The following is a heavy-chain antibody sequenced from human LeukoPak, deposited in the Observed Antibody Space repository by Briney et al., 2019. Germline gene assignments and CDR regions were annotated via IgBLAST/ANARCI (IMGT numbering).Heavy chain of an antibody. CDR3: ARDRGASSGWFFDY. V-gene: IGHV4-39*02. CDR2: VYYSGNT. D-gene: IGHD6-19*01. Sequence: PSETLSLTCNVSGGSISTSSYYWGWIRQPPGKGPEWIGSVYYSGNTYYSPSLKSRVTISVDTSKNQFSLKLSAVTATDTAVYYCARDRGASSGWFFDYWGQGTLVTVSS. CDR1: GGSISTSSYY. J-gene: IGHJ4*02.